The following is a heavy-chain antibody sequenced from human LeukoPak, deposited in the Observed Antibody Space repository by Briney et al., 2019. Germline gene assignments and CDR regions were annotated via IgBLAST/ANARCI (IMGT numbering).Heavy chain of an antibody. CDR2: INPNSGGT. V-gene: IGHV1-2*02. Sequence: GASVKVSCKASGYTFTGYYMHWVRQAPGQGLEWMGWINPNSGGTNYAQKFQGRVTMTRDTSISTAYMELSRLRSDDTAVYYCAREQGRSMVRGVITNYWGQGTLVTVSS. J-gene: IGHJ4*02. CDR1: GYTFTGYY. CDR3: AREQGRSMVRGVITNY. D-gene: IGHD3-10*01.